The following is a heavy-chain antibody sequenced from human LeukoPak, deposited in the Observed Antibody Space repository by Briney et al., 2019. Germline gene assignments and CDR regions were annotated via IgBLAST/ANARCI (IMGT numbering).Heavy chain of an antibody. V-gene: IGHV1-2*06. CDR2: INPNSGDT. CDR1: GYTFTGYH. CDR3: ARDYCSSTSCLFDY. D-gene: IGHD2-2*01. Sequence: GASVTVSCKTSGYTFTGYHMHWVRQAPGQGLEWMGRINPNSGDTNYARKFQGRVTMTRDTSISTAYMELSRLTSDDTAMYYCARDYCSSTSCLFDYWGQGTLVTVSS. J-gene: IGHJ4*02.